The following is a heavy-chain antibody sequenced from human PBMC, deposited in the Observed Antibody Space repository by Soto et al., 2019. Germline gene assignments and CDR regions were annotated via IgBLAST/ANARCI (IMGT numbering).Heavy chain of an antibody. CDR1: GFTFSSYA. CDR2: ISGSGGST. Sequence: GGSLRLSCAASGFTFSSYAMSWVRQAPGKGLEWVSAISGSGGSTYYADSVKGRFTISRDNSKNTLYLQMNSLRAEDTAVYYCAKDSNYYGSGSYIVDYWGQGTLVTVSS. D-gene: IGHD3-10*01. V-gene: IGHV3-23*01. CDR3: AKDSNYYGSGSYIVDY. J-gene: IGHJ4*02.